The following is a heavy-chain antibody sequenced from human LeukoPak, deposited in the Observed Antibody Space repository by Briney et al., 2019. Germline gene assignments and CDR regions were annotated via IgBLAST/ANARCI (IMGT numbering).Heavy chain of an antibody. CDR1: GFTFGDYA. CDR2: ISGSGGT. J-gene: IGHJ4*02. D-gene: IGHD5-12*01. CDR3: AKEWIKE. Sequence: GRSLRLSCTASGFTFGDYAMTWVRQAPGKGLEWVSSISGSGGTYYADSVKGRFTISRDNSKNTLYLQMNSLRAEDTAVYYCAKEWIKEGGQGTLVTVSS. V-gene: IGHV3-23*01.